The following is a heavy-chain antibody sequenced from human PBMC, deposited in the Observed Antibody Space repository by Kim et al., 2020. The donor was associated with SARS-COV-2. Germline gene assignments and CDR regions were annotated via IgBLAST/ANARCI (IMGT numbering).Heavy chain of an antibody. CDR1: GFTFSSYG. Sequence: GGSLRLSCAASGFTFSSYGMHWVRQAPGKGLEWVAVISYDGSNKYYADSVKGRFTISRDNSKNTLYLQMNSLRAEDTAVYYCARGTYYYDSSGPYFDYWGQGTLVTVSS. CDR2: ISYDGSNK. CDR3: ARGTYYYDSSGPYFDY. D-gene: IGHD3-22*01. J-gene: IGHJ4*02. V-gene: IGHV3-33*05.